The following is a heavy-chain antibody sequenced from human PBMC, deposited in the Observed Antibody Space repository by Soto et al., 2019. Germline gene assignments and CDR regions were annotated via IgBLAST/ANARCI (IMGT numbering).Heavy chain of an antibody. V-gene: IGHV1-3*05. Sequence: QVQLVQSGAEEKKPGASVKVSCKASGYTFTSYAMHWVRQAPGQRLEWMGWINAGNGNTKYSQKFQGRVTITRDTSPSTAYRDLSSLRSEDTAVYYCAKHTPRDFSGGMDAWGQGPPVPLSS. CDR1: GYTFTSYA. CDR2: INAGNGNT. J-gene: IGHJ6*02. CDR3: AKHTPRDFSGGMDA. D-gene: IGHD3-3*01.